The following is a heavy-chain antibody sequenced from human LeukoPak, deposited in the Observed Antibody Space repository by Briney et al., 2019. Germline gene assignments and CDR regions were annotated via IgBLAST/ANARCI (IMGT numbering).Heavy chain of an antibody. D-gene: IGHD1-7*01. V-gene: IGHV1-69*13. J-gene: IGHJ4*02. CDR1: GGTFSSYA. Sequence: GASVKASCKASGGTFSSYAISWVRQAPGQGLEWMGGIIPIFGTANYAQKFQGRVTITVDESTSTAYMELSSLRSEDTAVYYCARDIAGDNWNYVLSYWGQGTLVTVSS. CDR2: IIPIFGTA. CDR3: ARDIAGDNWNYVLSY.